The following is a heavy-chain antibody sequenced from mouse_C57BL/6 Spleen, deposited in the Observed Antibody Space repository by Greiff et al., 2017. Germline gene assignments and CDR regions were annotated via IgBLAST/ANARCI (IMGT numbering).Heavy chain of an antibody. CDR2: INPSSGYT. V-gene: IGHV1-4*01. D-gene: IGHD2-5*01. CDR1: GYTFTSYT. Sequence: VQLQQSGAELARPGASVKMSCKASGYTFTSYTMHWVKQRPGQGLEWIGYINPSSGYTKYNQKFKDKATLTADKSSSTAYMQLSSLTSEDSAVYYCARGKYSKPYFDYGGQGSTLTGSS. CDR3: ARGKYSKPYFDY. J-gene: IGHJ2*01.